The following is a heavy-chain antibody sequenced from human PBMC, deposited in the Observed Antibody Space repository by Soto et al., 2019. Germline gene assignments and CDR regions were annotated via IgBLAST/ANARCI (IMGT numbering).Heavy chain of an antibody. CDR1: GGTFSSYA. J-gene: IGHJ6*02. D-gene: IGHD3-3*01. CDR3: ARVRYDFWSGYYSYYYGMDV. V-gene: IGHV1-69*06. CDR2: IIPIFGTA. Sequence: SVKVSCKASGGTFSSYAISWVRQAPGQGLEWMGGIIPIFGTANYAQKFQGRVTITADKSTSTAYMELSSLRSEDTAVYYCARVRYDFWSGYYSYYYGMDVWGQGTTVTVPS.